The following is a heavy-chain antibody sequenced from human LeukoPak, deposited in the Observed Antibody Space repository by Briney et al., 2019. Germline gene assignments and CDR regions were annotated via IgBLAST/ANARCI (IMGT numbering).Heavy chain of an antibody. V-gene: IGHV4-39*01. CDR3: MRHEEEDGYNAKPFDF. J-gene: IGHJ4*02. D-gene: IGHD5-24*01. Sequence: SETLSLTCTVSGGSISNSNYYWGWVRQPPGKGLEWIGTIYYSGNTYYTPSLKSRATISVDTSKNQFSLRLSSVTAADTAVYFCMRHEEEDGYNAKPFDFWGQGTLVTVSS. CDR1: GGSISNSNYY. CDR2: IYYSGNT.